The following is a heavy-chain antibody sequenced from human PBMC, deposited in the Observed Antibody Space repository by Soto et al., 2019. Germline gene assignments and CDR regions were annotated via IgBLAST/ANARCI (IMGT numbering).Heavy chain of an antibody. CDR1: GFSLSTIGVG. CDR2: IYWDDSK. Sequence: SGPTLVNPTQTLTLTCTFSGFSLSTIGVGVGWIRQPPGKALEWLALIYWDDSKHYSTSLKSRLTISKDTSKSQVVLTMTNMDPVDTATYYCARIARSSWYPTSIDYWGQGTLVTVSS. J-gene: IGHJ4*02. D-gene: IGHD6-13*01. V-gene: IGHV2-5*02. CDR3: ARIARSSWYPTSIDY.